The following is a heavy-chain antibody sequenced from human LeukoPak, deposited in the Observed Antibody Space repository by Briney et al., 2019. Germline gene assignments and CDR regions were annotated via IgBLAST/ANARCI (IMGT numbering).Heavy chain of an antibody. J-gene: IGHJ4*02. D-gene: IGHD6-13*01. Sequence: GASVKLPCKASGCTFTSYGISWVRQAPGQGLEWMGWISAYNGNTNYAQQPQGRVTMPTDTSTSTAYMGRRSLRSDATAVYYCARLGRSLASNPYWGQGTLVTVSS. V-gene: IGHV1-18*01. CDR2: ISAYNGNT. CDR1: GCTFTSYG. CDR3: ARLGRSLASNPY.